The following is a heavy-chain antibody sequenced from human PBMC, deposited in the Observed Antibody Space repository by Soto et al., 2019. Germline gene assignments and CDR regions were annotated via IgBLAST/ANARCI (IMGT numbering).Heavy chain of an antibody. CDR2: IYHSGST. J-gene: IGHJ5*02. CDR1: GDSISSVDHY. Sequence: SETLSLTCTVSGDSISSVDHYWSWIRQPPGKGLEWMGYIYHSGSTHYNPSLNSRLTISIDTSTNRFSLNLTSVTAADTAVYFCARLRWETENNWFDPWGQGALVTAPQ. V-gene: IGHV4-30-4*01. CDR3: ARLRWETENNWFDP. D-gene: IGHD1-26*01.